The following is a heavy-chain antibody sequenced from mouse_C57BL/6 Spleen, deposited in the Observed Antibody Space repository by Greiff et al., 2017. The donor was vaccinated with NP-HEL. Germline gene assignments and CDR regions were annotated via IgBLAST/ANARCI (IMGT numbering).Heavy chain of an antibody. CDR2: INPNNGGT. CDR3: ARYPSSPLFPSNWDGAMDY. CDR1: GYTFTDYN. Sequence: EVKLMESGPELVKPGASVKIPCKASGYTFTDYNMDWVKQSHGKSLEWIGDINPNNGGTIYNQKFKGKATLTVDKSSSTAYMELRSLTSEDTAVYYCARYPSSPLFPSNWDGAMDYWGQGTSVTVSS. J-gene: IGHJ4*01. D-gene: IGHD4-1*01. V-gene: IGHV1-18*01.